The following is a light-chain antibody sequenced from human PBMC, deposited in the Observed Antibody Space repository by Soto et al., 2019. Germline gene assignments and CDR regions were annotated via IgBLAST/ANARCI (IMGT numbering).Light chain of an antibody. Sequence: QLVLTQPPSVSATPGQRVTISCSGTYSNIGTNTVAWYQRLPGTAPKLLIYSNNARPSVVPDRFSGSKSGSSASLAITGLQSEDEADSYWAAWDDSLNSPRMLFGGGTKLTVL. CDR2: SNN. CDR3: AAWDDSLNSPRML. CDR1: YSNIGTNT. J-gene: IGLJ2*01. V-gene: IGLV1-44*01.